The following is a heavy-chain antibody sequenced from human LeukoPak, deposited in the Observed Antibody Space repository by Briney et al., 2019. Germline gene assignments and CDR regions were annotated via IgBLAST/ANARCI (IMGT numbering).Heavy chain of an antibody. Sequence: SEALSLTCTVSGGSASSGSYYWSWIRQPPGKGLEWIGYIYYSGSTNYNPSLKSRVTISVDTSKNQFSLKLSSVTAADTAVYYCAREGRYVDTAMLYNWFDPWGQGTLVTVSS. D-gene: IGHD5-18*01. V-gene: IGHV4-61*01. J-gene: IGHJ5*02. CDR2: IYYSGST. CDR1: GGSASSGSYY. CDR3: AREGRYVDTAMLYNWFDP.